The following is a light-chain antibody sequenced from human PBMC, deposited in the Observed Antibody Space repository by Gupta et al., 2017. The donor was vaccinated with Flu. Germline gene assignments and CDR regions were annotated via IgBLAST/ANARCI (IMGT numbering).Light chain of an antibody. Sequence: DLQLTQSPSFLSASIGDRVIITCRASQSVSTYLAWYQQKPGRAPKLLISDASTLHSGVPSRFSGSGSGTEFTLTISNLQPEDFATYYCQQVNYYPLTFGQGTRLEIK. V-gene: IGKV1-9*01. CDR2: DAS. CDR3: QQVNYYPLT. CDR1: QSVSTY. J-gene: IGKJ5*01.